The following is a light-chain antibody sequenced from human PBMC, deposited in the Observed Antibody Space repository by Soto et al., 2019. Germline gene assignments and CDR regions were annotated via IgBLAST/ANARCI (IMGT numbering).Light chain of an antibody. CDR3: QQYGSSLYT. CDR1: QSVSSSY. J-gene: IGKJ2*01. CDR2: GAS. V-gene: IGKV3-20*01. Sequence: EIVLTQSPGTLSLSPGERATLSCRASQSVSSSYLAWYQQKPGQAPRLLIYGASTRATGIPARFSGSGSGTDFTLTINRLEPEDFAVYYCQQYGSSLYTFGQGTKVDIK.